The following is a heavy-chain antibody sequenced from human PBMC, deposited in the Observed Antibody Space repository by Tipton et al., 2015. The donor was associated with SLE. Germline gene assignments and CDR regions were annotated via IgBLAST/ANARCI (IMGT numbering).Heavy chain of an antibody. D-gene: IGHD1-26*01. CDR2: ISAYNGNT. J-gene: IGHJ4*02. Sequence: QVQLVQSGAEVKKPGASVKVSCKASGYTFTSYGISWVRQAPGQGLEWMGWISAYNGNTNYAQKLQGRVTITTDESTSTAYMELSSLRSEDTAVYYCARTRIVGATPYYFDYWGQGTLVTVSS. CDR1: GYTFTSYG. V-gene: IGHV1-18*01. CDR3: ARTRIVGATPYYFDY.